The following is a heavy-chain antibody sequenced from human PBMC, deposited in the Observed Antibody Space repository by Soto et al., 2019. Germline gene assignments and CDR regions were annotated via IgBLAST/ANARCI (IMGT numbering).Heavy chain of an antibody. CDR2: ISWNSDNI. D-gene: IGHD6-19*01. CDR1: GFMFDGYA. V-gene: IGHV3-9*01. J-gene: IGHJ4*02. Sequence: EVQLVESGGGLVQPGRSLRLSCAATGFMFDGYAMHWVRQAPGKGLEGVSGISWNSDNIGYADSVKGRFTISRDKAKKSLYLQMTRLRAEDTALYYCAKDRDNSGWYEPFLDSWGQGTLVSV. CDR3: AKDRDNSGWYEPFLDS.